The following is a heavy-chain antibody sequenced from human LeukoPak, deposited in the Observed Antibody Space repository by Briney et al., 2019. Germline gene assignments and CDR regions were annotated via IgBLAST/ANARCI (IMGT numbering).Heavy chain of an antibody. V-gene: IGHV1-18*01. CDR1: GYSFTTYG. CDR3: ARDVHSSGYYDNDY. CDR2: ISAYSGNT. J-gene: IGHJ4*02. Sequence: GASVKVSCKASGYSFTTYGISWVRQAPGQGLEWMGWISAYSGNTNYAQKLQGRVTMTIGISTSTAYMELRSLRSDDTAVYYCARDVHSSGYYDNDYWGQGTLVTVSS. D-gene: IGHD3-22*01.